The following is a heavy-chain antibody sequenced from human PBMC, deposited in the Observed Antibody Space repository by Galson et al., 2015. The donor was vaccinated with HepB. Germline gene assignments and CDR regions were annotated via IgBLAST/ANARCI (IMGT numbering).Heavy chain of an antibody. J-gene: IGHJ4*02. Sequence: SVKVSCKASGYTFTMYGINWVRQAPGQGLEWMGWISGYNGSTNYAQKFQGRVTMTTDTPTSTAYMELRSLRSDDTAVYYCAKTSYCDGGPCFSGYFDSWGQGTLVAVSS. CDR3: AKTSYCDGGPCFSGYFDS. CDR1: GYTFTMYG. D-gene: IGHD2-21*01. CDR2: ISGYNGST. V-gene: IGHV1-18*01.